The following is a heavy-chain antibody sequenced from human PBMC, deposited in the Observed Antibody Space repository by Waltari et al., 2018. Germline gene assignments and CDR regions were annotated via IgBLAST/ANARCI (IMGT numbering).Heavy chain of an antibody. J-gene: IGHJ4*02. CDR2: IYYSGST. D-gene: IGHD3-10*01. Sequence: QLQLQESGPGLVKPSETLSLTCTVSGGSISSSSYYWGWIRQPPGKGLEWIGSIYYSGSTYYNPSLKSRVTISVDTSKNQFSLKLSSVTAADTAVYYCARSGRKSSRYYFDYWGQGTLVTVSS. CDR3: ARSGRKSSRYYFDY. CDR1: GGSISSSSYY. V-gene: IGHV4-39*01.